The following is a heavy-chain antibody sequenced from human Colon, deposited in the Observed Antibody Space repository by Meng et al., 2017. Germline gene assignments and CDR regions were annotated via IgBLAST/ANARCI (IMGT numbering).Heavy chain of an antibody. J-gene: IGHJ5*02. CDR2: IIPAFGTT. Sequence: QVRLVQSGAAVKKPGSSVKVSCKASGGTFSGFAMAWLRQAPGQGLEWMGGIIPAFGTTTYARQFEGRLTITADEATSTAYMELSSLTSDDTAVYYCARRPPDYGDYNWFDPWGQGTLVTVSS. V-gene: IGHV1-69*01. CDR1: GGTFSGFA. D-gene: IGHD4-17*01. CDR3: ARRPPDYGDYNWFDP.